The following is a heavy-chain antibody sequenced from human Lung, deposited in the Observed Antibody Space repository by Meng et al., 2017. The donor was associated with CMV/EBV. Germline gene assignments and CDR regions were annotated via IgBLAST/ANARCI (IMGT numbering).Heavy chain of an antibody. D-gene: IGHD2-21*02. Sequence: SETLSLTCNISGDSMANFYWTWIRQPPGKGLERVGSVFHTGDTKYNSSLKGRLTLSVDTSRKQVSLRLVSLNTADTATYYCARGRSCVDGVCYDDHNYFGPWGQGTLVTVSS. CDR3: ARGRSCVDGVCYDDHNYFGP. CDR1: GDSMANFY. CDR2: VFHTGDT. J-gene: IGHJ5*02. V-gene: IGHV4-59*01.